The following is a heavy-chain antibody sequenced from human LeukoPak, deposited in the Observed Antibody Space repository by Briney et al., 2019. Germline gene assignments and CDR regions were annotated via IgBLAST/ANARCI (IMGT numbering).Heavy chain of an antibody. Sequence: SETLSLTCAVYGGSFSGYYWSWIRQPPGKGLEWIGEINHSGSTNYSPSLKSRVTISVDTSKNQFSLKLSSVTAADTAVYYCARDYCSGGSCYPLNWFDPWGQGTLVTVSS. CDR2: INHSGST. CDR3: ARDYCSGGSCYPLNWFDP. V-gene: IGHV4-34*01. J-gene: IGHJ5*02. D-gene: IGHD2-15*01. CDR1: GGSFSGYY.